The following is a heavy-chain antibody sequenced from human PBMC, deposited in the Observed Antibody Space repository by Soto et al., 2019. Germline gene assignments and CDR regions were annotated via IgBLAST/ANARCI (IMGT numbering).Heavy chain of an antibody. CDR1: GYIFTSYG. Sequence: ASVKVSCTASGYIFTSYGIHWVRQAPGQGLEWMGWISGYNGNTNYAQKLQGRVTITTDTFTSTAYMELRSLRSDDTAAYYCDRERDDRRGSSAEYSQHGR. J-gene: IGHJ1*01. V-gene: IGHV1-18*01. CDR2: ISGYNGNT. CDR3: DRERDDRRGSSAEYSQH.